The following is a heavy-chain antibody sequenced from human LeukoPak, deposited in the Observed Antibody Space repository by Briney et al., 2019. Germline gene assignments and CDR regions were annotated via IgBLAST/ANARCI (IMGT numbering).Heavy chain of an antibody. J-gene: IGHJ4*02. CDR3: AILGYSYGQTSDY. Sequence: SETLSLTCTVSGGSISSSSYYWGWIRQPPGKGLEWIGSIYYSGSTYYNPSLKSRVTISVDTSKNQFSLKLSSVTAADTAVYYCAILGYSYGQTSDYWGQGTLVTVSS. V-gene: IGHV4-39*07. CDR2: IYYSGST. CDR1: GGSISSSSYY. D-gene: IGHD5-18*01.